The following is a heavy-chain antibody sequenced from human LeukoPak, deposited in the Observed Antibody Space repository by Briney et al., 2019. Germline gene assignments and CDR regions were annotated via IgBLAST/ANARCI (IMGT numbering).Heavy chain of an antibody. J-gene: IGHJ5*02. CDR1: GYTFTGYH. V-gene: IGHV1-2*02. CDR3: ARVAIEMASWFDP. CDR2: INPNSDDT. Sequence: ASVKVSCKASGYTFTGYHMHWVRQAPGQGLEWMGWINPNSDDTNYAQKFQGRVTMTRDTSISTAYMELSRLRSDDTAVYYCARVAIEMASWFDPWGQGTLVTVSS. D-gene: IGHD5-24*01.